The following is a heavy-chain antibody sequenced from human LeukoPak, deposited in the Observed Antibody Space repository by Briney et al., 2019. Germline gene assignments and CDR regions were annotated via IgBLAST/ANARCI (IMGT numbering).Heavy chain of an antibody. Sequence: SETLSLTCTVSGGSISSYYWGWIRQPPGKGLEWIGYIYYSGSTNYNPSLKSRVTISVDTSKNQFSLKLSSVTAADTAVYYCARGPRGYSYGLYYYYGMDVWGQGTTVTVSS. D-gene: IGHD5-18*01. CDR2: IYYSGST. V-gene: IGHV4-59*08. CDR1: GGSISSYY. J-gene: IGHJ6*02. CDR3: ARGPRGYSYGLYYYYGMDV.